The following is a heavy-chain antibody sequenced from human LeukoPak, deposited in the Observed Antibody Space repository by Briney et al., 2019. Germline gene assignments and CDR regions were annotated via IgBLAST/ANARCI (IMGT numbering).Heavy chain of an antibody. V-gene: IGHV3-13*01. CDR2: IGTAGDT. CDR1: GFTFSSYD. CDR3: ARERAEYYYGMDV. Sequence: GGSLRLSCAASGFTFSSYDMHWVRQATGKGLEWVSAIGTAGDTYYPGSVKGRFTISRENAKNSLYLQMNSLRAGDTAVYYCARERAEYYYGMDVWGQGTTVTVSS. J-gene: IGHJ6*02.